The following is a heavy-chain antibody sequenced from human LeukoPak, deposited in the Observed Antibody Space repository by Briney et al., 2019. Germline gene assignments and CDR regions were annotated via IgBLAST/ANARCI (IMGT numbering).Heavy chain of an antibody. CDR3: ARSEELEPQNIYYYYMDV. J-gene: IGHJ6*03. Sequence: SVKVSCKASGGTFISYAISWVRQAPGQGLEWMGRIIPIFGTANYAQKLQGRVTITTDESTSTAYMELSSLRSEDTAVYYCARSEELEPQNIYYYYMDVWGKGTTVTVSS. D-gene: IGHD1-1*01. CDR1: GGTFISYA. V-gene: IGHV1-69*05. CDR2: IIPIFGTA.